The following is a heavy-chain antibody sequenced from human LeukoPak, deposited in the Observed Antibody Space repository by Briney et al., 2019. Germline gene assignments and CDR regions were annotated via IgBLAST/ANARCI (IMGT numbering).Heavy chain of an antibody. CDR3: ARGNILTGYCFDF. CDR2: IHYTGAT. V-gene: IGHV4-34*01. D-gene: IGHD3-9*01. CDR1: GGSITGYC. J-gene: IGHJ4*02. Sequence: SETLSLTCAVYGGSITGYCWSWIRQTPGRGLEWVGEIHYTGATSYNPSLKSRATISTDTSKNQFSLRLSSVTAADTAGYYCARGNILTGYCFDFWGQGALVTVSS.